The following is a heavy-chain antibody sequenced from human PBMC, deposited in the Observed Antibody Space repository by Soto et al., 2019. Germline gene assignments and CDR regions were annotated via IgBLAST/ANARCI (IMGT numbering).Heavy chain of an antibody. CDR2: IIPIFGTA. J-gene: IGHJ6*02. CDR1: GGTFSSYA. V-gene: IGHV1-69*13. CDR3: ARERHSNSGAYYYHGMDV. D-gene: IGHD4-4*01. Sequence: GASVKVSCKASGGTFSSYAISWVRQAPGQGLEWMGGIIPIFGTANYAQKFQGRVTITADESTSTAYRELSSLRSEDTAVYYCARERHSNSGAYYYHGMDVWGQGTTVTVSS.